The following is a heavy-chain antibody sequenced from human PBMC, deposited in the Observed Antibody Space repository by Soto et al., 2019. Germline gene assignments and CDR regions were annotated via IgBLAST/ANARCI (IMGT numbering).Heavy chain of an antibody. D-gene: IGHD3-10*01. CDR2: VYPGDSDT. CDR3: ARQSTSAPKDY. Sequence: GETLKISCKGSGYSFTTYWIAWVRQMPGKGLEWVGVVYPGDSDTRYSPSFEGHVTISVDKSISTAFLQWNSLKASDNAIYFCARQSTSAPKDYWGQGTLVTVSS. V-gene: IGHV5-51*01. CDR1: GYSFTTYW. J-gene: IGHJ4*01.